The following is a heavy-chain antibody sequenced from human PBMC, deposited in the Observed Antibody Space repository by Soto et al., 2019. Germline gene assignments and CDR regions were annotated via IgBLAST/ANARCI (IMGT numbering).Heavy chain of an antibody. J-gene: IGHJ1*01. CDR1: GYSFTSYG. CDR2: ITPLKGNT. V-gene: IGHV1-18*01. Sequence: QVLLVQSGAEVKKPGASVKVSCKASGYSFTSYGISWVRQAPGQGLEWMGWITPLKGNTQYSQKFQGRVIMTTDTSTNTAYLEMRRLTSDDTAVYHCTKDSGARAEYFQDWGQGTLVTVSS. D-gene: IGHD4-17*01. CDR3: TKDSGARAEYFQD.